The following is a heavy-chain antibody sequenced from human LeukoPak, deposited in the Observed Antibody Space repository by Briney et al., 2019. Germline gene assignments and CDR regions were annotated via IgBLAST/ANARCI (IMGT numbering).Heavy chain of an antibody. CDR2: ISYDGSNK. J-gene: IGHJ5*02. Sequence: GGSLRLSCAASGFTFSSYAMHWVRQAPGKGLEWVAVISYDGSNKYYADSVKGRFTISRDNSKNTLYLQMNSLRAEDTAVYYCARITGTTHLKNWFDPWGQGTLVTVSS. CDR3: ARITGTTHLKNWFDP. CDR1: GFTFSSYA. V-gene: IGHV3-30*04. D-gene: IGHD1-7*01.